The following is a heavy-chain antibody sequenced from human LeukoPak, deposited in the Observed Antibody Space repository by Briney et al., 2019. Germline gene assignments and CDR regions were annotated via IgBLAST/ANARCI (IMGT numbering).Heavy chain of an antibody. CDR3: ARGGYSYGSDHYYYYYMDV. J-gene: IGHJ6*03. D-gene: IGHD5-18*01. V-gene: IGHV1-18*01. CDR2: ISVYNGNT. Sequence: ASLKVSCKASGYTFTSYGISWVRQAPGQGLEWMGWISVYNGNTNYAQKLQGRVTMTTDTSTNTAYMELSSLRSEDTAVYYCARGGYSYGSDHYYYYYMDVWGKGTTVTVSS. CDR1: GYTFTSYG.